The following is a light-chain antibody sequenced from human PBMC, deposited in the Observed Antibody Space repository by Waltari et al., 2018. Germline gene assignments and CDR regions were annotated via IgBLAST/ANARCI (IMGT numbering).Light chain of an antibody. CDR3: QHYVRLPVA. Sequence: GERATLSCRASESVRTALAWYQQKPGQAPRLLIFGASNRAIGIPDRFSGGGSGTDFSLTISRLEPEDFAVYFCQHYVRLPVAFGQGTKVDVK. CDR2: GAS. V-gene: IGKV3-20*01. CDR1: ESVRTA. J-gene: IGKJ1*01.